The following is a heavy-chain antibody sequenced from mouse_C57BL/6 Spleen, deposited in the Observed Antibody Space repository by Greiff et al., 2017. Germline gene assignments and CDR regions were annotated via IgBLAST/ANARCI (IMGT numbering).Heavy chain of an antibody. Sequence: VKLVESGAELMKPGASVKLSCKATGYTFTGYWIEWVKQRPGHGLEWIGEILPGSGSTNYNEKFKGKATFTADTSSNPAYMQLSSLTTEDSAIYYCASYSNYDAMDYWGQGTSVTVSS. J-gene: IGHJ4*01. CDR1: GYTFTGYW. V-gene: IGHV1-9*01. CDR3: ASYSNYDAMDY. D-gene: IGHD2-5*01. CDR2: ILPGSGST.